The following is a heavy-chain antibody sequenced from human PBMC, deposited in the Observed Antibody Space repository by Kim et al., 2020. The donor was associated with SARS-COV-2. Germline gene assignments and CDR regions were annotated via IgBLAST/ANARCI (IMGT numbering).Heavy chain of an antibody. CDR2: IIPIFGTA. J-gene: IGHJ3*02. Sequence: SVKVSCKASGGTFSSYAISWVRQAPGQGLEWMGGIIPIFGTANYAQKFQGRVTITADESTSTAYMELSSLRSEDTAVYYCARVGDYPPELAFDIWGQGTMVTVSS. D-gene: IGHD4-17*01. CDR3: ARVGDYPPELAFDI. V-gene: IGHV1-69*13. CDR1: GGTFSSYA.